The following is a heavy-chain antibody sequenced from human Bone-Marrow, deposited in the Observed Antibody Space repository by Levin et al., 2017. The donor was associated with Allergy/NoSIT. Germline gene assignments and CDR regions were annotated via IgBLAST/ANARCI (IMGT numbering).Heavy chain of an antibody. Sequence: GESLKISCTASGFTFGDYHMSWFRQAPGKGLEWVSFIRSKAFGGTTEYAASVKDRFIISRDDSNSVAYLQMNSLKTEDTALYFCTRGPVRGTYNYYYFMDGWGKGTTVTVSS. CDR3: TRGPVRGTYNYYYFMDG. CDR2: IRSKAFGGTT. D-gene: IGHD3-10*01. J-gene: IGHJ6*03. V-gene: IGHV3-49*03. CDR1: GFTFGDYH.